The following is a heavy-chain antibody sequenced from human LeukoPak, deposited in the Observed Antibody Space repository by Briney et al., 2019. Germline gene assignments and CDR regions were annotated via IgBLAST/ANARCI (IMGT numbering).Heavy chain of an antibody. Sequence: GESLRLSCAASGFTFSAYWMSWVRQAPGKGLEWVANIKEDGSEKYYGDSVKGRFTISRDNAKNSLYLQMNSLRAEDTAVYYCARDSSGYQWGQGTLVTVSS. CDR2: IKEDGSEK. CDR1: GFTFSAYW. CDR3: ARDSSGYQ. D-gene: IGHD3-22*01. V-gene: IGHV3-7*01. J-gene: IGHJ4*02.